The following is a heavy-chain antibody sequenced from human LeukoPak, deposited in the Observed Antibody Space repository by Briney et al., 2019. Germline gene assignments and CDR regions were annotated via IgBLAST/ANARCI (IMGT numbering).Heavy chain of an antibody. J-gene: IGHJ4*02. CDR2: INPNGGST. CDR1: GYTLTSYY. V-gene: IGHV1-46*01. Sequence: GASVKVSCKASGYTLTSYYIHWVRRAPRQGLEWIGIINPNGGSTSYSQNFQGRVTMSRDMSTSTIYVELSSLRSEDTAVYYCVRGSRSSGWDLRAMGDYFDFWGQGTLVTVSS. CDR3: VRGSRSSGWDLRAMGDYFDF. D-gene: IGHD6-19*01.